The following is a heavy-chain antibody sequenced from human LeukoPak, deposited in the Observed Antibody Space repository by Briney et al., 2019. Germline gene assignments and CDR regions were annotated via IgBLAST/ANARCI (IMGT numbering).Heavy chain of an antibody. CDR2: IYHSGST. CDR3: ARDQTGGGYFDY. D-gene: IGHD3-16*01. V-gene: IGHV4-30-2*01. CDR1: GGSISSGGYY. Sequence: SETLSLTCTVSGGSISSGGYYWSWIRQPPGKGLEWIGYIYHSGSTYYNPSLKSRVTISVDRSKNQFSLKLSSVTAADTAVYYCARDQTGGGYFDYWGQGTLVTVSS. J-gene: IGHJ4*02.